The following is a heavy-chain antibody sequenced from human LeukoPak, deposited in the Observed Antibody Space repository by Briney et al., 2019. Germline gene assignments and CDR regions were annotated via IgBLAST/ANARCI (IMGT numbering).Heavy chain of an antibody. D-gene: IGHD2-21*02. V-gene: IGHV3-43*02. CDR2: IDRRGAPA. Sequence: GGSLRLSCAASGFTFDNYGMSWVRQAPGKGLEWVSLIDRRGAPAYYADSVRGRFTISRDNRRQSLFLQMNSLRSEDTALYFCVKEYDVHGDCYTSYDSWGQGTLVTVSS. CDR1: GFTFDNYG. J-gene: IGHJ4*02. CDR3: VKEYDVHGDCYTSYDS.